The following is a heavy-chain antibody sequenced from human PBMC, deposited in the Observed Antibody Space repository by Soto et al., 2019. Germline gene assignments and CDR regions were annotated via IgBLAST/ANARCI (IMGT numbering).Heavy chain of an antibody. CDR1: GFTFYSYW. Sequence: EVQLVESGGGVVQPGGSLRLSCAASGFTFYSYWMSWVRQAPGRGLESVANIAQDGSEEYYVDSVKGRFTISRDNVRKALYLKMNSLSAEHTAMYFCATSTRGSSPTYWGHGTLVTVSS. CDR2: IAQDGSEE. J-gene: IGHJ4*01. CDR3: ATSTRGSSPTY. D-gene: IGHD3-10*01. V-gene: IGHV3-7*01.